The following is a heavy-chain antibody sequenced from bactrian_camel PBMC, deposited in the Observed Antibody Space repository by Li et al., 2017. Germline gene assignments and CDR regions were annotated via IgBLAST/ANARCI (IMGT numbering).Heavy chain of an antibody. D-gene: IGHD2*01. Sequence: DVQLVESGGGSVQAGESLTLSCAACTSSSARHHMAWFRQVPGEEREGVAVTDSDGRTDYADSVKGRFTISRDGAKNTVFLQMNSLKPEDTATYYCAAQFLEASCAVVHAIDNWGQGTQVTVS. CDR3: AAQFLEASCAVVHAIDN. CDR2: TDSDGRT. V-gene: IGHV3S10*01. CDR1: TSSSARHH. J-gene: IGHJ4*01.